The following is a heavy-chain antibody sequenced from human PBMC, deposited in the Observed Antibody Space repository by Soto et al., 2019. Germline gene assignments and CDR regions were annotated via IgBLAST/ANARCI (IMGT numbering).Heavy chain of an antibody. CDR1: GYTFTGYY. V-gene: IGHV1-2*04. D-gene: IGHD3-22*01. J-gene: IGHJ6*02. Sequence: ASVKVSCKASGYTFTGYYMHWVRQAPGQGLERMGWINPNSGGTNYAQKFQGWVTMTRDTSISTAYMELSRLRSDDTAVYYSARDKRVDYDRSGYSYYYGMDVWGQGTTVTVSS. CDR3: ARDKRVDYDRSGYSYYYGMDV. CDR2: INPNSGGT.